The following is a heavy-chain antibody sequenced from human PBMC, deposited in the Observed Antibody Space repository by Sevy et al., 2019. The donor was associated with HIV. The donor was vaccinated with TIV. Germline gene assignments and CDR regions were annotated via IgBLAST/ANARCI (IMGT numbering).Heavy chain of an antibody. CDR2: VFPEDSST. CDR3: VTSRSGYFDSSGYYIY. D-gene: IGHD3-22*01. CDR1: GYSFSSHW. V-gene: IGHV5-51*01. Sequence: GESLKISCKGSGYSFSSHWIGWVRHMPGKGLEWLGIVFPEDSSTRYSPSFEGQVTFSADKSTSTAYLQWSSLKASDTAIYYCVTSRSGYFDSSGYYIYWGQGTLVTVSS. J-gene: IGHJ4*02.